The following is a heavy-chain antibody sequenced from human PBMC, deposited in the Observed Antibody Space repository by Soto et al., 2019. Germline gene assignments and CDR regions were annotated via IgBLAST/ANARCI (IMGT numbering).Heavy chain of an antibody. CDR2: INPSGGST. Sequence: AASVKVSCKASGYTFTSYYMHWVRQVPGQGLEWMGIINPSGGSTSYAQKFQGRVTMTRDTSTSTVYMELSSLRSEDTAVYYCARDYPPAITMVRGAGYWGQGTLVTVSS. CDR3: ARDYPPAITMVRGAGY. J-gene: IGHJ4*02. D-gene: IGHD3-10*01. V-gene: IGHV1-46*01. CDR1: GYTFTSYY.